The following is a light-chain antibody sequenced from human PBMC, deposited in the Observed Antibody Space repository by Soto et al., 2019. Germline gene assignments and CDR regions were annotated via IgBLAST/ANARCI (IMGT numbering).Light chain of an antibody. J-gene: IGKJ1*01. Sequence: IVLTHSPGTLSFSPGERATLSFGASQSVSSSYLAWYQQKPGQAPRFLIYGTSSRATGIPDRFSGSGSGTDFSLTISRPEPEDFAVYYCHQYGSSPTTLGQGTKVDIK. V-gene: IGKV3-20*01. CDR1: QSVSSSY. CDR2: GTS. CDR3: HQYGSSPTT.